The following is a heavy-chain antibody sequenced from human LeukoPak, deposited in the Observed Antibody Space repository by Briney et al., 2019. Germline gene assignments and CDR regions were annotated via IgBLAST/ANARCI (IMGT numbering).Heavy chain of an antibody. Sequence: ASVKVSCKASGYTYTGYYMHWVRQAPGQGLEWMGRINPNSGGTNYAQKFQGRVTMTRDTSISTAYMELSRLRSDDTAVYYCARAPKTLPGYSSGWPPRDYWGQGTLVTVPS. CDR1: GYTYTGYY. CDR2: INPNSGGT. J-gene: IGHJ4*02. CDR3: ARAPKTLPGYSSGWPPRDY. V-gene: IGHV1-2*06. D-gene: IGHD6-19*01.